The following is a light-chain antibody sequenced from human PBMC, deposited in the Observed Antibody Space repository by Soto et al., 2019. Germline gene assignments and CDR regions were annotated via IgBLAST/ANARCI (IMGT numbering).Light chain of an antibody. CDR1: QSISAW. Sequence: DIQMTQSPSPLSASVGDRVTITCRASQSISAWLAWYQQKPGKAPKLLIYKASSLESGVPSRFSGSGSGTDFTLTISSLQPDDFATYYCQQYNNYGSWTFGQGTKVDIK. J-gene: IGKJ1*01. V-gene: IGKV1-5*03. CDR3: QQYNNYGSWT. CDR2: KAS.